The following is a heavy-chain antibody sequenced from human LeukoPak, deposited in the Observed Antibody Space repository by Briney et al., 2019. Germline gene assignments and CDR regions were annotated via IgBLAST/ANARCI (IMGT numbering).Heavy chain of an antibody. CDR2: VSYEGTNK. CDR3: ARDGTVASSFDY. D-gene: IGHD4-17*01. Sequence: GGSLRLSCAASGFTFRTYAMHWVRQAPGKGLEWVAVVSYEGTNKYYADSVKGRFTISRDNSKNTLYLQMNSLRAEDTAVYYCARDGTVASSFDYWGQGTLVTVSS. V-gene: IGHV3-30-3*01. CDR1: GFTFRTYA. J-gene: IGHJ4*02.